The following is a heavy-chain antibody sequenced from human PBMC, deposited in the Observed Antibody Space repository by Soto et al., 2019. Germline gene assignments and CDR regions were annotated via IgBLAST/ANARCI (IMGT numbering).Heavy chain of an antibody. CDR3: ARPDLAATDAFDI. CDR1: GGPFTSSSYY. Sequence: QRQLQESGPGLVKPSETLSLTSTVSGGPFTSSSYYWGWIRQPPGKGLEWIGSIYYSGSTYYNPSLKSRVTISVDTSKNQFSLKLSSVTAADTAVYYCARPDLAATDAFDIWGQGTMVTVSS. V-gene: IGHV4-39*01. D-gene: IGHD2-15*01. J-gene: IGHJ3*02. CDR2: IYYSGST.